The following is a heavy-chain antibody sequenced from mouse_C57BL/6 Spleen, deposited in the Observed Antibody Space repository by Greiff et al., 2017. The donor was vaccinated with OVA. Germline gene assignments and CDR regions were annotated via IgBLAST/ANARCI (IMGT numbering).Heavy chain of an antibody. CDR3: ARDRGGYYFDY. CDR2: ISDGGSYT. Sequence: EVQLQQSGGGLVKPGGSLKLSCAASGFTFSSYAMSWVRQTPEKRLEWVATISDGGSYTYYPDNVKGRFTISRDNAKNNLYLQMSHLKSEDTAMYYCARDRGGYYFDYWGQGTTLTVSS. J-gene: IGHJ2*01. D-gene: IGHD1-1*02. CDR1: GFTFSSYA. V-gene: IGHV5-4*01.